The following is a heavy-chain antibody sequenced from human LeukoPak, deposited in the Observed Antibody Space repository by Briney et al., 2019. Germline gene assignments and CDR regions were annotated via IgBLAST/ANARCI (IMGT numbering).Heavy chain of an antibody. D-gene: IGHD6-19*01. CDR2: ISGSGGST. V-gene: IGHV3-23*01. CDR1: GFTFYNYA. J-gene: IGHJ4*02. Sequence: PGGSLRPSCAASGFTFYNYAMSWVRQAPGKGLEWVSGISGSGGSTLYAESVKGRFTISRDNSKLYLQMNSLRAEDTAVYYCAKRGVQQWLVDWYFDYWGQGTLVTVSS. CDR3: AKRGVQQWLVDWYFDY.